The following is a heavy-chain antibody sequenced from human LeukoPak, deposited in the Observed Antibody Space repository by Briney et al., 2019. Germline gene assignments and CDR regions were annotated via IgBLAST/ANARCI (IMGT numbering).Heavy chain of an antibody. CDR2: IYYSGST. CDR1: GGSISSSSYY. V-gene: IGHV4-39*07. CDR3: ARTPYYYDSSGSPIDY. D-gene: IGHD3-22*01. Sequence: SETLSLTCTVSGGSISSSSYYWGWIRQPPGKGLEWIGSIYYSGSTYYNPSLKSRVTISVDTSKNQFSLKLSSVTAADTAVYYCARTPYYYDSSGSPIDYWGQGTLVTVSS. J-gene: IGHJ4*02.